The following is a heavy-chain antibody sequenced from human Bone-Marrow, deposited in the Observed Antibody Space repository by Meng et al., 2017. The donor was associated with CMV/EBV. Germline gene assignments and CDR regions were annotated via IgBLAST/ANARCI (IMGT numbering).Heavy chain of an antibody. J-gene: IGHJ5*02. CDR3: ARVDAGSGVTWFVP. V-gene: IGHV6-1*01. CDR2: TYYRSKWFN. CDR1: GDSVSSNSAT. D-gene: IGHD3-10*01. Sequence: SQTLSLTCAIFGDSVSSNSATWNWIRQSPSRGLEWLGRTYYRSKWFNDYAPSVQSRITITPDTSKNQFSLQLHPVTPEDTAVYYCARVDAGSGVTWFVPWGQGTLVTVSS.